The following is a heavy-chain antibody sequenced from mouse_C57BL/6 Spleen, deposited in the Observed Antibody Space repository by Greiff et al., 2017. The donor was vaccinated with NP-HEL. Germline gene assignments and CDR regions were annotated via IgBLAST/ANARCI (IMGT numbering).Heavy chain of an antibody. CDR1: GFTFSSYA. Sequence: EVKVVESGEGLVKPGGSLKLSCAASGFTFSSYAMSWVRQTPEKRLEWVAYISSGGDYIYYADTVKGRFTISRDHAWNTLYLQMSSLKSEDTAMYYCTRGSYGSSYVGYFDVWGTGTTVTVSS. CDR3: TRGSYGSSYVGYFDV. D-gene: IGHD1-1*01. J-gene: IGHJ1*03. V-gene: IGHV5-9-1*02. CDR2: ISSGGDYI.